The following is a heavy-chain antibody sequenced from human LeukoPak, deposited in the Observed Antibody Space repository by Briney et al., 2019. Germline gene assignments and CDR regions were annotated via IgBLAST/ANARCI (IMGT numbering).Heavy chain of an antibody. Sequence: SETLSLTCTVSGGSISSYYWSWLRQPAGKGLEWIGRIYTSGSTNYNPSLKSRVTMSVDTSKNQFSLKLSSVTAADTAVYYCARFDRYNWNDVEADVFDIWGQGTMVTVSS. V-gene: IGHV4-4*07. CDR3: ARFDRYNWNDVEADVFDI. CDR1: GGSISSYY. J-gene: IGHJ3*02. CDR2: IYTSGST. D-gene: IGHD1-1*01.